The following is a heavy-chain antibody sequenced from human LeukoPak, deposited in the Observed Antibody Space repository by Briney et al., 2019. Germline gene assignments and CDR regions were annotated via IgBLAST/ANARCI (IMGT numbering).Heavy chain of an antibody. V-gene: IGHV1-18*01. J-gene: IGHJ2*01. Sequence: ASVKVSCRASGYTFTSYGISWVRQAPGQGLEWMGWISAYNGNTNYAQKLQGRVTMTTDTSTSTAYMELRSLRSDDTAVYYCARVEYDILTGYRSYWYFDLWGRGTLVTVSS. CDR2: ISAYNGNT. CDR1: GYTFTSYG. CDR3: ARVEYDILTGYRSYWYFDL. D-gene: IGHD3-9*01.